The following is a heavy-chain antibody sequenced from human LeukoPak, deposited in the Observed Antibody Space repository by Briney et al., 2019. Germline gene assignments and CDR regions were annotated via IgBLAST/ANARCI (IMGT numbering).Heavy chain of an antibody. CDR1: GYIFPSYG. CDR2: ISPYNGET. D-gene: IGHD1-26*01. J-gene: IGHJ4*02. Sequence: ASVKVSCKGSGYIFPSYGLAWVRQAPGQGLEWMGWISPYNGETKYAQNFQDRLTLTTDTSTSTAYMDLRSLRSDDTAVYYCTRHSLTRVDTVEERSGSYSLTDYWGQGTLVTVSS. V-gene: IGHV1-18*01. CDR3: TRHSLTRVDTVEERSGSYSLTDY.